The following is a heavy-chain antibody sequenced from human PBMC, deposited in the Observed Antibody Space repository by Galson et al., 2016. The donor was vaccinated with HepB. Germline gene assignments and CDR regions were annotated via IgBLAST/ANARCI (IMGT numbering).Heavy chain of an antibody. CDR1: GGSFSGYY. CDR2: INHSGST. D-gene: IGHD5-12*01. J-gene: IGHJ4*02. V-gene: IGHV4-34*01. CDR3: ARAPGYTTLKRFDS. Sequence: SETLSLTCTVDGGSFSGYYWSWIRQPPGKGLEWIGEINHSGSTNYNPSLKSRVTISVDTSKNQFSLNMSSVTAADTAVYYCARAPGYTTLKRFDSWGQGTLVTVSS.